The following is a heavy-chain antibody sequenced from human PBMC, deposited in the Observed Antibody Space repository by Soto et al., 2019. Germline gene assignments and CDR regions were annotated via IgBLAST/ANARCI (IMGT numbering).Heavy chain of an antibody. CDR3: ARASGYDLNNWFDP. V-gene: IGHV4-31*03. Sequence: SETLSLTCTVSGGSISSGGYYWSWIRQHPGKGLEWIGYIYYSGSTYYNPSLKSRVTISVDTSKNQFSLKLSSVTAADTAVYYCARASGYDLNNWFDPWGQGTLVTVSS. CDR2: IYYSGST. J-gene: IGHJ5*02. CDR1: GGSISSGGYY. D-gene: IGHD5-12*01.